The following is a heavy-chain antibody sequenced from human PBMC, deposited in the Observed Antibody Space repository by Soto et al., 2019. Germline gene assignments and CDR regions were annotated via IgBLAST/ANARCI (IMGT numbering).Heavy chain of an antibody. CDR1: GGTFSSYA. J-gene: IGHJ6*02. V-gene: IGHV1-69*13. CDR2: IIPIFGTA. CDR3: ARTESCSSTSCYFDYGMDV. Sequence: SVKVSCKASGGTFSSYAISWVRQAPGQGLEWMGGIIPIFGTANYAQKFQGRVTITADESTSTAYMELSSLRSEDTAVYYCARTESCSSTSCYFDYGMDVWGQGTTVTVSS. D-gene: IGHD2-2*01.